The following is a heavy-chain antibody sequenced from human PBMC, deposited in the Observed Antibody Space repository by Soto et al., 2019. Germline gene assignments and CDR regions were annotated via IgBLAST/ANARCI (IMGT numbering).Heavy chain of an antibody. J-gene: IGHJ3*02. D-gene: IGHD2-15*01. V-gene: IGHV4-59*01. CDR1: GGSISSSY. CDR3: ARGYGGKGWGTFDI. Sequence: QVQLQESGPGLVKPSETLSLTCTVSGGSISSSYWSWIRQPPGKGQEWIGYIYYSGSTNPNPSLKSRFTTSVDTSKNPFSLKLSSVTAADTAVYYCARGYGGKGWGTFDIWGQGTMVTVSS. CDR2: IYYSGST.